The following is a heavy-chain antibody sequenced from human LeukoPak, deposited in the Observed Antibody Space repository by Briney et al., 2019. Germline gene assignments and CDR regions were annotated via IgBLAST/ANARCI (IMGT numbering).Heavy chain of an antibody. CDR1: GFTFSSYA. CDR3: AKDRVYYYDSSGYYHLIGAFDY. CDR2: ISGSGGST. Sequence: GGSLRLSCAASGFTFSSYAMSWVRQAPGKGLEWVSAISGSGGSTYYADSVKGRFTISRDNSKNTLYLQMNSLRAEDTAVYYCAKDRVYYYDSSGYYHLIGAFDYWGQGTLVTVSS. D-gene: IGHD3-22*01. J-gene: IGHJ4*02. V-gene: IGHV3-23*01.